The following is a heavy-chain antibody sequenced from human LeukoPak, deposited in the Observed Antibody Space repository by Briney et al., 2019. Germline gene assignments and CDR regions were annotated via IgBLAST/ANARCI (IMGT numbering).Heavy chain of an antibody. CDR1: GFTFSSYA. D-gene: IGHD4-23*01. CDR2: ISGSGGST. CDR3: AKGSPPIITPRTNYFDY. J-gene: IGHJ4*02. V-gene: IGHV3-23*01. Sequence: PGGSLRLSCAASGFTFSSYAMSWVRQAPGKGLEWVSAISGSGGSTYYADSVKGRFTISRDNSKNTLYLQMNSLRAEDTAVYYCAKGSPPIITPRTNYFDYWGQGTLVTVSS.